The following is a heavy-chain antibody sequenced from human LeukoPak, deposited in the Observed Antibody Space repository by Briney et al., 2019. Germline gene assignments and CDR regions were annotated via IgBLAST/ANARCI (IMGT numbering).Heavy chain of an antibody. CDR2: IKQDRSEK. Sequence: GGSLRLSCAASGFTFSSYWMSWVRQAPGKGLEWVANIKQDRSEKYYVDSVKGRFTISRDNAKNSLYLQMNSLRAEDTAVYYCARDFGTNEYSSGRAWNYWGQGTLVTVSS. V-gene: IGHV3-7*01. CDR3: ARDFGTNEYSSGRAWNY. J-gene: IGHJ4*02. CDR1: GFTFSSYW. D-gene: IGHD6-19*01.